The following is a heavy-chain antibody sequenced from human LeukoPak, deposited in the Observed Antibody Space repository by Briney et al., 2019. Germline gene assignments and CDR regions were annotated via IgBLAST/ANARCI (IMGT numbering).Heavy chain of an antibody. CDR2: INHSGST. CDR3: ARGLGLRDY. J-gene: IGHJ4*02. CDR1: GGSFSGYY. Sequence: SETLSLTCAVYGGSFSGYYWSWIRQPPGKGLEWIGEINHSGSTNYNPSLKSRVTISVDTSMNQFSLKLSSVTAADTAVYYCARGLGLRDYWGQGTLVTVSS. D-gene: IGHD7-27*01. V-gene: IGHV4-34*01.